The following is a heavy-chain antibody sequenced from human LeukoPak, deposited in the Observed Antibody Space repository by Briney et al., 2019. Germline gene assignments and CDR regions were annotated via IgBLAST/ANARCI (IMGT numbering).Heavy chain of an antibody. CDR1: GGSIGTYY. D-gene: IGHD3-16*02. J-gene: IGHJ6*03. V-gene: IGHV4-59*08. Sequence: SVTLSLTCTVSGGSIGTYYWSWVRQSPGTGLEWIGYIYVTGTRYNPYLQSRVTISVDRSRNQFFLKMTSVTAADTAVYYYARHIGGGIEDMDVWGRGTKVTVSS. CDR2: IYVTGT. CDR3: ARHIGGGIEDMDV.